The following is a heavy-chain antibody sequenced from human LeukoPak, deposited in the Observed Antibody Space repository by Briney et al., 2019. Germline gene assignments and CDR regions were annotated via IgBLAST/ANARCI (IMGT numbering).Heavy chain of an antibody. CDR3: ARDLVADH. CDR2: IGSSGTTI. V-gene: IGHV3-48*03. CDR1: GFTFSDYG. J-gene: IGHJ4*02. D-gene: IGHD2-8*02. Sequence: PGGSLRLSCAASGFTFSDYGMNWVRQAPGKGLEWVSYIGSSGTTIFYADSVKGRFSISRDNAKNSLYLQMHSLRAEDTALYYCARDLVADHWGLGTLVTVSS.